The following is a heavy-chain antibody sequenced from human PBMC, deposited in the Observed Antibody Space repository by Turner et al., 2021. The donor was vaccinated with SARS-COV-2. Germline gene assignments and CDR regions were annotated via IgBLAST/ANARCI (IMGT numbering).Heavy chain of an antibody. J-gene: IGHJ4*02. D-gene: IGHD3-9*01. CDR3: ARLGYYDILTGYSLTYYFDY. CDR2: IYYSGST. CDR1: GGSISRYY. V-gene: IGHV4-59*01. Sequence: QVQLQESGPGLVKPSETLSPTCTVSGGSISRYYWSWIRQPPGKGLEWIGYIYYSGSTNYNPSLKSRVTISVDTSKNQFSLKLSSVTAADTAVDYCARLGYYDILTGYSLTYYFDYWGQGTLVTVSS.